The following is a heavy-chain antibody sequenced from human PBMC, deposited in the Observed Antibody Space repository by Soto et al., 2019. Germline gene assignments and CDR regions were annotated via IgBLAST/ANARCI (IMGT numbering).Heavy chain of an antibody. Sequence: GGSLRLSCAASGFTFSSYAMSWVRQAPGKGLEWVSAISGSGGSTYYADSVKGRFTISRDNSKNTLYLQMNSLRAEDTAVYYCAKDGGLRFLEWLLGYFDLWGRGTLVTVSS. V-gene: IGHV3-23*01. CDR2: ISGSGGST. D-gene: IGHD3-3*01. J-gene: IGHJ2*01. CDR1: GFTFSSYA. CDR3: AKDGGLRFLEWLLGYFDL.